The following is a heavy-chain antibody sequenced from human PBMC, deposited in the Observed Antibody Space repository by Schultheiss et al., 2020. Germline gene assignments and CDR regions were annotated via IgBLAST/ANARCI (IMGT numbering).Heavy chain of an antibody. CDR1: GGSFSGYY. CDR3: ARALRYYDSSGGAFDI. Sequence: SETLSLTCAVYGGSFSGYYWSWIRQPPGKGLEWIGYIYYSGSTNYNPSLKSRVTISVDTSKNQFSLKLSSVTAADTAVYYCARALRYYDSSGGAFDIWGQGTMVTVSS. CDR2: IYYSGST. D-gene: IGHD3-22*01. V-gene: IGHV4-59*01. J-gene: IGHJ3*02.